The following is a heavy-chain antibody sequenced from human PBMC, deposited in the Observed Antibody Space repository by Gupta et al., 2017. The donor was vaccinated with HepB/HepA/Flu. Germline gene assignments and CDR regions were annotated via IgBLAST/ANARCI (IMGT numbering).Heavy chain of an antibody. CDR1: GFALTNTW. D-gene: IGHD1/OR15-1a*01. CDR2: INPDSGAT. J-gene: IGHJ4*02. V-gene: IGHV1-46*01. Sequence: QVQLMQSGAEVKKPGASVRLSCKAAGFALTNTWIYWVRQAPGQGLEWMGLINPDSGATIYAQTFQGRVTMTRDASTSTVYRELNSLRSKDAAVYDCARGLPYWNRYFSVWGQGTLGTVSS. CDR3: ARGLPYWNRYFSV.